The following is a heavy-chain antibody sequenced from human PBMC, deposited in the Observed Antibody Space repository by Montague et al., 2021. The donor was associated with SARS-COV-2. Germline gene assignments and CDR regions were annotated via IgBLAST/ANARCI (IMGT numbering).Heavy chain of an antibody. CDR1: GGSISSGSYY. D-gene: IGHD3-22*01. CDR2: IYTSGST. V-gene: IGHV4-61*02. J-gene: IGHJ4*02. Sequence: TLSLTCTVSGGSISSGSYYWSWIRQPAGKGLEWIGSIYTSGSTXYNPSLKSRVTISVDTSKNQFSLKLSSVTAADTAVYYCARKDYDSSGYWSGFFDYWGQGTLVTVSS. CDR3: ARKDYDSSGYWSGFFDY.